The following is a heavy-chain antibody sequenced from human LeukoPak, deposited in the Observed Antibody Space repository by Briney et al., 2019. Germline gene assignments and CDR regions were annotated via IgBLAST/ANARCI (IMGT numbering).Heavy chain of an antibody. CDR2: IYYSGST. D-gene: IGHD3-22*01. Sequence: PSETLSLTCTVSGGSISSYYWSWIRQPPGKGLEWIGYIYYSGSTNYNPSLKSRVTISVDTSKNQFSLRLSSVTAADTAVYYCARDRGSSGYYYGIDVWGQGTTVTVSS. J-gene: IGHJ6*02. V-gene: IGHV4-59*01. CDR1: GGSISSYY. CDR3: ARDRGSSGYYYGIDV.